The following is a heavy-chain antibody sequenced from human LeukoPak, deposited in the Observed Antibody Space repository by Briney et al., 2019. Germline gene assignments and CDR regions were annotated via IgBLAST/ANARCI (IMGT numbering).Heavy chain of an antibody. CDR3: ASHSSGWYPKEYYFDY. V-gene: IGHV3-7*02. CDR2: IKQDGSEK. CDR1: GFTFSSYW. J-gene: IGHJ4*02. D-gene: IGHD6-19*01. Sequence: PGGSLRLSCAASGFTFSSYWMSWVRQAPGKGLEWVASIKQDGSEKYYVDSVKGRFTISRDNAKNSLYLQMNSLRAEDTAVYYCASHSSGWYPKEYYFDYWGQGTLVTVSS.